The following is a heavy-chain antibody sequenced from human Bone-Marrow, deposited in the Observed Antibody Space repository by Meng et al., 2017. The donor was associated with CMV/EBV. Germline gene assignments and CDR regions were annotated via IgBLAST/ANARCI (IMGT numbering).Heavy chain of an antibody. J-gene: IGHJ3*02. Sequence: GESLKISCAASGFSFSDYGFHWVRQAPGKGLEWVSYIRVDGTNKYYVDSVKGRFTITRENSKNTLYLEMNSLRVEDSAVYYCANKGYCSSTSCSYAFDIWGQGTMVTVSS. CDR3: ANKGYCSSTSCSYAFDI. CDR2: IRVDGTNK. V-gene: IGHV3-30*02. CDR1: GFSFSDYG. D-gene: IGHD2-2*01.